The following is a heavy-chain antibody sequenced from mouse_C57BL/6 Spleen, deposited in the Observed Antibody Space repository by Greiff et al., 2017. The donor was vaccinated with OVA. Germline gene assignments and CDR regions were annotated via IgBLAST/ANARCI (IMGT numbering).Heavy chain of an antibody. CDR1: GYTFTSYW. V-gene: IGHV1-55*01. CDR2: IYPSSGST. D-gene: IGHD1-1*01. Sequence: QVQLQQPGAELVKPGASVKMSCKASGYTFTSYWITWVKQRPGQGLEWIGDIYPSSGSTNYNEKFKSKATLTVDTSSSTAYMQLSSLTSEDSAVYYCARGDYYGSSYALDYWGQGTLVTVSA. J-gene: IGHJ3*01. CDR3: ARGDYYGSSYALDY.